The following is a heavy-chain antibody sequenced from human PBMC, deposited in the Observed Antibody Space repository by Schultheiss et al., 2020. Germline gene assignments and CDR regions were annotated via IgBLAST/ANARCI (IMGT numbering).Heavy chain of an antibody. CDR3: ATMGIVGYPPAEYFQH. V-gene: IGHV4-59*12. D-gene: IGHD1-26*01. J-gene: IGHJ1*01. CDR1: GGSISSYY. CDR2: VYYSGST. Sequence: SQTLSLTCTVSGGSISSYYWSWIRQPPGKGLEWIGYVYYSGSTNYNPSLKSRVTISVDTSKNQFSLKLSSVTAADTAVYYCATMGIVGYPPAEYFQHWGQGTLVTVSS.